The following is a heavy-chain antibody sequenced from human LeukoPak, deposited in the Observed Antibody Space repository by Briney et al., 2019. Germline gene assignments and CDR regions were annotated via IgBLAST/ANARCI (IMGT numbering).Heavy chain of an antibody. J-gene: IGHJ6*03. V-gene: IGHV4-4*02. Sequence: SGTLSLTCAVSGGSISSSNWWSWVRQPPGKGLEWIGEIYHSGSTNYNPSLKSRVTISVDKSKNQFSLKLSSVTAADTAVYYCARLPNGYYDFWSGDYYYYYMDVWGKGTTVTVSS. CDR2: IYHSGST. D-gene: IGHD3-3*01. CDR1: GGSISSSNW. CDR3: ARLPNGYYDFWSGDYYYYYMDV.